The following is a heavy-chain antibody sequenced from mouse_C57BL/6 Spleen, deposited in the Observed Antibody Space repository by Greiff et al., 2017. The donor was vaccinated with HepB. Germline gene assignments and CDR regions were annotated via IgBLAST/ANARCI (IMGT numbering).Heavy chain of an antibody. CDR3: ARSGLLYYGYDEGFDY. J-gene: IGHJ2*01. Sequence: LQESGPELVKPGASVKISCKASGNAFSSSWMNWVKQRPGKGLEWIGRIYPGAGDTNYNGKFKGKATLTADKSSSTSYMQLSSLTSEDSAVYFCARSGLLYYGYDEGFDYWGQGTTLTVSS. V-gene: IGHV1-82*01. CDR2: IYPGAGDT. CDR1: GNAFSSSW. D-gene: IGHD2-2*01.